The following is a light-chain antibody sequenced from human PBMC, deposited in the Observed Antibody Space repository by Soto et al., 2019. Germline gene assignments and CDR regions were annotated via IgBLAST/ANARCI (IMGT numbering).Light chain of an antibody. Sequence: QSALTQPPSASGSPGQSVTISCTGTSSDVGAYNYVSWYQQHPGKAPKLMIYEVSKRPSGVPDRFSGSKSGNTASLTVSGLQAEDEADYYFSSYAGRNIVVFGGGTKLTVL. J-gene: IGLJ2*01. CDR3: SSYAGRNIVV. V-gene: IGLV2-8*01. CDR1: SSDVGAYNY. CDR2: EVS.